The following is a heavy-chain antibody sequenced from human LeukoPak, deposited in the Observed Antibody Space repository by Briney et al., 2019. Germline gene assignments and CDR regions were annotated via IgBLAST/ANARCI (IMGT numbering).Heavy chain of an antibody. Sequence: SETLSLTCTVSGGSISNYYWSWIRQPPGKGLEWIGCIYYSGSTNYNPSLKSRATISVDTSKNQLSLKLSSVTAADTAVYYCARETAGGGPFDYWGQGTLVTVSS. CDR3: ARETAGGGPFDY. CDR2: IYYSGST. D-gene: IGHD3-10*01. CDR1: GGSISNYY. V-gene: IGHV4-59*12. J-gene: IGHJ4*02.